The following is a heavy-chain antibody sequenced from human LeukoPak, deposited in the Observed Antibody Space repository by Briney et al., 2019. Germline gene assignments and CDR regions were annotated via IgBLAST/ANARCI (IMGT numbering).Heavy chain of an antibody. Sequence: ASVKVSCKASGYTFTSYYMHWVRQAPGQGLEWMGIINPSGGSTSYAQKFQGRVTMTRDTSTSTVYMELSSLRSEDTAVYYCARGSKSTTFGVVRRYYDYYMDVWGKGTTVTVSS. CDR2: INPSGGST. J-gene: IGHJ6*03. D-gene: IGHD3-3*01. CDR3: ARGSKSTTFGVVRRYYDYYMDV. V-gene: IGHV1-46*01. CDR1: GYTFTSYY.